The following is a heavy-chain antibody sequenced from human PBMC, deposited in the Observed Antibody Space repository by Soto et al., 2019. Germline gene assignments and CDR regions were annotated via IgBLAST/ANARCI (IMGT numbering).Heavy chain of an antibody. Sequence: SGPTLVNPTQTLTLTCTFSGFSLSTSGMRVSWIRQPPGKALEWLARIDWDDDKFYSTSLKTRLTISKDTSKNQVVLTMTNMDPVDTATYYRGRLATRGGHFDYWGQGTLVTVSS. CDR3: GRLATRGGHFDY. V-gene: IGHV2-70*04. CDR2: IDWDDDK. J-gene: IGHJ4*02. D-gene: IGHD3-10*01. CDR1: GFSLSTSGMR.